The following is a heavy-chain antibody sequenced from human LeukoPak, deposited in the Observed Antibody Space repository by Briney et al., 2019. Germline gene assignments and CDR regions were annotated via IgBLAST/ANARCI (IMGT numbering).Heavy chain of an antibody. CDR3: AITYDDILTGYYVYDAFDI. D-gene: IGHD3-9*01. Sequence: ASVTVSYTASGGTFNSYAIRLVRRAPGPGLEWIGGTIPNVGTANSVQQFQGRVRITAAIYSSTAYMELSSLRSEDTAVYYCAITYDDILTGYYVYDAFDIWGQGTMVTVSS. J-gene: IGHJ3*02. V-gene: IGHV1-69*06. CDR1: GGTFNSYA. CDR2: TIPNVGTA.